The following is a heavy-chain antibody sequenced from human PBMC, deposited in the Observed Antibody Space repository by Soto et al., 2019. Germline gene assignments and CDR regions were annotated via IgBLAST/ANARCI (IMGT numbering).Heavy chain of an antibody. CDR2: INPSGGST. V-gene: IGHV1-46*01. Sequence: ASVKVSCKASGYTFTSYYMHWVRQAPGQGLEWMGIINPSGGSTSYAQNFQGRVTMTRDTSTSTVYMELSSLGSEDTAVYYCARSTPGYDFDYWGQGTLVTVSS. CDR1: GYTFTSYY. CDR3: ARSTPGYDFDY. J-gene: IGHJ4*02. D-gene: IGHD2-15*01.